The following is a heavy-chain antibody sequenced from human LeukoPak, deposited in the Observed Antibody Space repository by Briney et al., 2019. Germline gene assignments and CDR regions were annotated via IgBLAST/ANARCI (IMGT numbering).Heavy chain of an antibody. CDR1: GFTFSSNG. CDR2: IWYDGSNK. V-gene: IGHV3-33*08. D-gene: IGHD3-16*01. CDR3: ARAPTEMIFDY. J-gene: IGHJ4*02. Sequence: GGSLRLSCAASGFTFSSNGMSWVRQAPGKGLEWVAVIWYDGSNKYYADSVKGRFTISRDNSKNTLYLQMNSLRAEDTAVYYCARAPTEMIFDYWGQGTLVTVSS.